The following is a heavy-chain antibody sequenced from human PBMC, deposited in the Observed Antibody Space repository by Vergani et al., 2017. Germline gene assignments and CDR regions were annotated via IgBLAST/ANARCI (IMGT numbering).Heavy chain of an antibody. V-gene: IGHV4-31*03. CDR2: IYYSGRT. D-gene: IGHD4-17*01. Sequence: QVQLQESGPGLVKPSQTLSLTCTVSGGSISSGGYYWSWIRQHPGKGLEWIGYIYYSGRTYYNPSLKSRVTISVDTSKNQFSLKLSSVTAADTAVYYCARDARLGYGDYGGVFDYWGQGTLVTVSS. CDR1: GGSISSGGYY. J-gene: IGHJ4*02. CDR3: ARDARLGYGDYGGVFDY.